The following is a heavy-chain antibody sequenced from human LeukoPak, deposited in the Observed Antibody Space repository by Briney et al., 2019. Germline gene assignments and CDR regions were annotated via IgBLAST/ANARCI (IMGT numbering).Heavy chain of an antibody. Sequence: AGSLRLSCAASGFTFSSYWMHWVRQPPGKGLVWVSRINIDGSSTSYPDSVKGRFTTSRANANETPYLQMTSMSAEDTGVYDCAIDLSSASSSPDAFDIWGQGTMVTVSS. CDR1: GFTFSSYW. CDR3: AIDLSSASSSPDAFDI. D-gene: IGHD2-2*01. J-gene: IGHJ3*02. CDR2: INIDGSST. V-gene: IGHV3-74*01.